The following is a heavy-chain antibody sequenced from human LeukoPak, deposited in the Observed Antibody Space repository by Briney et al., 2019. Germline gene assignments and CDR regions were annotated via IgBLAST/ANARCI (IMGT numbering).Heavy chain of an antibody. D-gene: IGHD3/OR15-3a*01. V-gene: IGHV1-46*01. Sequence: ASVKVSRKASGYTFTRYYINWVRQAPGQGLEWMGVINPGGGSTSYAQKFQGRVTMTRDTSTSTVYMELSSLRSEDTAVYYCARDLGGGLNWFDPWGQGTLVTVSS. CDR3: ARDLGGGLNWFDP. J-gene: IGHJ5*02. CDR2: INPGGGST. CDR1: GYTFTRYY.